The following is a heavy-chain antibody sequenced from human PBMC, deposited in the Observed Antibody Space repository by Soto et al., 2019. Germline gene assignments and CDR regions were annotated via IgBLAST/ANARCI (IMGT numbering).Heavy chain of an antibody. CDR3: ARANWDSEY. CDR1: GGFINNHY. V-gene: IGHV4-59*11. Sequence: QVHLQESGPGLVKPSETLSLTCTVSGGFINNHYWSWIRQPPGKGLEWIGYTYYTGSTNYNPSLKSRVTMSVDTSKNRVSRNLTSLTVADTAIYYCARANWDSEYWGQGTLVTVPS. D-gene: IGHD7-27*01. CDR2: TYYTGST. J-gene: IGHJ4*02.